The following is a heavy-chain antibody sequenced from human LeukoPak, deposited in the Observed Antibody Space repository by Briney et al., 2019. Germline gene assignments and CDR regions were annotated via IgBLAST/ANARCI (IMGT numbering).Heavy chain of an antibody. CDR1: GYDFSIYT. Sequence: ASVKVSCKPSGYDFSIYTLNWVRQVPGQGPEWMGWMNTNTGKATYAQDFRGRFVFSFGSSVSTAYLEITSLKAADTAVYYCAREEGGLDVWGQGTTVIVSS. V-gene: IGHV7-4-1*02. J-gene: IGHJ6*02. CDR3: AREEGGLDV. CDR2: MNTNTGKA.